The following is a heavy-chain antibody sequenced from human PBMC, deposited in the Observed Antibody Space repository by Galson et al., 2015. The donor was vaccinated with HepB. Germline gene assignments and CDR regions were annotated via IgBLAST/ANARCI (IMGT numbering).Heavy chain of an antibody. CDR2: IYYSGST. Sequence: TVSGGSISSGDYYWSWIRQPPGKGLEWIGYIYYSGSTYYNPSLKSRVTISVDTSKNQFSLKLSSVTAADTAVYYCARAGGAGESILKLYYYYYMDVWGKGTTVTVSS. CDR1: GGSISSGDYY. CDR3: ARAGGAGESILKLYYYYYMDV. J-gene: IGHJ6*03. V-gene: IGHV4-30-4*01. D-gene: IGHD2-21*01.